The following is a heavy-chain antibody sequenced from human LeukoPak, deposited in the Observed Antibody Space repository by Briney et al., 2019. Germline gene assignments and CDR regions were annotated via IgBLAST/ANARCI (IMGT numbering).Heavy chain of an antibody. CDR3: ARSPTYYDFWSGYKFIDY. CDR1: GFTLRTYW. J-gene: IGHJ4*02. Sequence: GGSLRLSCAVSGFTLRTYWMSGVRQAPGRGLEWVANIKHDGSEKYYVDSVKGRFTISRDNAENSLYLQLNSLRAEDTAVYYCARSPTYYDFWSGYKFIDYWGQGTLVTVSS. V-gene: IGHV3-7*01. D-gene: IGHD3-3*01. CDR2: IKHDGSEK.